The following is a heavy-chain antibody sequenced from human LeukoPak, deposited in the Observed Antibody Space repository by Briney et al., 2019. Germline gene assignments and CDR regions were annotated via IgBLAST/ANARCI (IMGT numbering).Heavy chain of an antibody. J-gene: IGHJ3*02. CDR2: IYHSGST. CDR1: GGSISSSNW. D-gene: IGHD3-22*01. Sequence: NPSGTLSLTCAVSGGSISSSNWWSWVRQPPGKGLEWIGEIYHSGSTNYNPSLKSRVTISVDTSKNQFSLKLSSVTAADTAVYYCARHQNYYDSSGYWFDAFDIWGQGTMVTVSS. V-gene: IGHV4-4*02. CDR3: ARHQNYYDSSGYWFDAFDI.